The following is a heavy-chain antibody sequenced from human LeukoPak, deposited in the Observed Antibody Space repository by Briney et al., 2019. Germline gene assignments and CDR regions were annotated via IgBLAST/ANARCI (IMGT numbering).Heavy chain of an antibody. D-gene: IGHD3-10*01. CDR1: GFTFSNAW. Sequence: GGSLRLSCAASGFTFSNAWMSWVRQAPGKGLEWVGRIKSKTDGGTTDYAAPVKGRFTISRDDSKNTLYLQMNSLKTEDTAVYYCTTDFHLNSEKRTWFGDLGPSLDYWGQGTLVTVSS. J-gene: IGHJ4*02. CDR3: TTDFHLNSEKRTWFGDLGPSLDY. V-gene: IGHV3-15*01. CDR2: IKSKTDGGTT.